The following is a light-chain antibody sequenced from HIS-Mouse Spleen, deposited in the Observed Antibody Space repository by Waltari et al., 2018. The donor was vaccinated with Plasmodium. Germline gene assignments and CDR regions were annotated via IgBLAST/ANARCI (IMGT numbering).Light chain of an antibody. CDR2: KAS. V-gene: IGKV1-5*03. CDR3: QQYNSYSMYT. Sequence: DIQMTQSPSTLSASVGDRVTITCRASQSISSLFAWYQQKPGKAPKLLIYKASSLESGVPSRFSGSGSGTEFTLTISSLQPDDFATYYCQQYNSYSMYTFGQGTKLEIK. J-gene: IGKJ2*01. CDR1: QSISSL.